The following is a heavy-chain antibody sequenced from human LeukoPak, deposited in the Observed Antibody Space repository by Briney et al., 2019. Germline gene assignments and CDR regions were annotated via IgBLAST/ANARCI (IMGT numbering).Heavy chain of an antibody. Sequence: GGSLRLSCVASEITFSDSWMSWVRQTPGEGLEGVAAIKDDGSEEYYMDSVKGRFTISRDNAKNSLYLQMNSLRDEDTAVYHCATYINWVAGDVWGQGTAVSVSS. CDR1: EITFSDSW. CDR3: ATYINWVAGDV. V-gene: IGHV3-7*01. CDR2: IKDDGSEE. J-gene: IGHJ6*02. D-gene: IGHD1-1*01.